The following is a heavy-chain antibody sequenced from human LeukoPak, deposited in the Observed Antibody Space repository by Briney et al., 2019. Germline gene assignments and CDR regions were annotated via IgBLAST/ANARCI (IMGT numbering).Heavy chain of an antibody. J-gene: IGHJ5*02. Sequence: SETLSLTCTVSRGSISSGSYYWSWIRQPAGKGLECIGRIYTSGSTNYNPSLKSRVTIPVNTSKNQFALNVSSVTAADTAVYYCARAGGRSGWREVGWFDPWGQGTVVSVSS. V-gene: IGHV4-61*02. CDR1: RGSISSGSYY. CDR2: IYTSGST. D-gene: IGHD6-19*01. CDR3: ARAGGRSGWREVGWFDP.